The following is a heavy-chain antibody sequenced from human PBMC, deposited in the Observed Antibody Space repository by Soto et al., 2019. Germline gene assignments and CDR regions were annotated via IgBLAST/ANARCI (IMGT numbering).Heavy chain of an antibody. CDR2: MHHTGGI. V-gene: IGHV4-4*02. CDR3: ATAVYCTSSKCWDDLNYYNFDC. CDR1: GDSINNTYW. Sequence: QVQLQQSGPGLVKPSGTLSLTCFVSGDSINNTYWWSWVPQAPEKGLEWIGEMHHTGGISYRPSRRRRITLSVDTSKNQFSLKLTSVTDADTAVYYCATAVYCTSSKCWDDLNYYNFDCWGQGTAVTVSS. J-gene: IGHJ4*03. D-gene: IGHD2-2*01.